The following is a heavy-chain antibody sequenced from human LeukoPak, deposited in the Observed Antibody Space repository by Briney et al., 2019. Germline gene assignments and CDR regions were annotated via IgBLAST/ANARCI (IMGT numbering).Heavy chain of an antibody. J-gene: IGHJ5*02. D-gene: IGHD1-7*01. CDR2: VYPGDSDT. V-gene: IGHV5-51*01. Sequence: GESLKISCKGSGDSFNTYWIGWVRQMPGKGLEWMGLVYPGDSDTRYSPSFQGQVTISADKSISTAYLQWSSLKASDTAMYYCARAGTIYWFDPWGQGTLVTVSS. CDR1: GDSFNTYW. CDR3: ARAGTIYWFDP.